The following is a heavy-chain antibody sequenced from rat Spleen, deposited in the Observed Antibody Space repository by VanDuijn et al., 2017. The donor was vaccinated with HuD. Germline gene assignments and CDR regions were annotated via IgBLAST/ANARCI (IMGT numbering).Heavy chain of an antibody. CDR1: GYSITRSY. Sequence: EVQLQESGPGLVKPSQSLSLTCSVTGYSITRSYRWSWIRKFPGNKMEWMGYISYSGSTSYNQSLKSRISITRDNSKNQFFLHLNSVTTEDTATYYCARYHYSSYMAYYFDYWGQGVMVTVSS. D-gene: IGHD1-2*01. V-gene: IGHV3-1*01. CDR2: ISYSGST. J-gene: IGHJ2*01. CDR3: ARYHYSSYMAYYFDY.